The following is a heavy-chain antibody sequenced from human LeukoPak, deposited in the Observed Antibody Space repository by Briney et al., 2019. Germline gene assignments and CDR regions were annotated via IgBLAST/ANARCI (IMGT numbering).Heavy chain of an antibody. Sequence: ASVKVSCTASGYPFSAHFLNWVRQAPGQGLEWMGNIDTTTGNPRYAQDFTGRFVFSLDTSVSTAYLQITSLKADDTAAYYCVRGTPTPGMDYWGQGTQVTVSS. J-gene: IGHJ4*02. CDR3: VRGTPTPGMDY. CDR1: GYPFSAHF. V-gene: IGHV7-4-1*02. D-gene: IGHD3-10*01. CDR2: IDTTTGNP.